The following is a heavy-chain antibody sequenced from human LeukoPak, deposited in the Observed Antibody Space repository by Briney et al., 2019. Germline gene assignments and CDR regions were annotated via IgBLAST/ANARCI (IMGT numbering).Heavy chain of an antibody. CDR2: ISWNSGSI. CDR3: AKDTSSYYYGMDV. V-gene: IGHV3-9*01. Sequence: GRSLRVSCAASGFTFDDYAMHWVRQAPGKGLEWVSGISWNSGSIGYADSVKGRFTISRDNAKNSLYLQMNSLRAEDTALYYCAKDTSSYYYGMDVWGQGTTVTVSS. D-gene: IGHD2-2*01. J-gene: IGHJ6*02. CDR1: GFTFDDYA.